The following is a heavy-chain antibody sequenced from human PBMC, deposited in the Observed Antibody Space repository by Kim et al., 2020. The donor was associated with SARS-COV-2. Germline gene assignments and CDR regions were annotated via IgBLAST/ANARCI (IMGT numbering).Heavy chain of an antibody. CDR1: GYTFTSYA. J-gene: IGHJ6*02. Sequence: ASVKVSCKASGYTFTSYAMHWVRQAPGQRLEWMGWINAGNGNTKYSQKFQGRVTITRDTSASTAYMELSSLRSEDTAVYYCARGGFITMVRYDYYYYGMDVWGQGTTVTVSS. CDR3: ARGGFITMVRYDYYYYGMDV. V-gene: IGHV1-3*01. CDR2: INAGNGNT. D-gene: IGHD3-10*01.